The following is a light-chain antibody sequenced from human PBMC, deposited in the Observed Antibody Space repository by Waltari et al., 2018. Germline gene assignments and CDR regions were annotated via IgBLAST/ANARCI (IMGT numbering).Light chain of an antibody. V-gene: IGKV3-20*01. Sequence: VVLTQSPGTLSLSPGERATLSCRASQNIKSDYFAWYQQKPGQAPRLLIYGTSSRATGIPDRFSGSGSGTDFTLSISRLEPEDFAVYYCQQYVTSPLTFGGGTKVEIK. J-gene: IGKJ4*01. CDR1: QNIKSDY. CDR3: QQYVTSPLT. CDR2: GTS.